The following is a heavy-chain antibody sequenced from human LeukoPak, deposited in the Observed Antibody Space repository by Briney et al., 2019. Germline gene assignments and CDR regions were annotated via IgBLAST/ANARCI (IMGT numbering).Heavy chain of an antibody. J-gene: IGHJ4*02. D-gene: IGHD3-9*01. CDR3: AREEGFYDTAMWDY. V-gene: IGHV4-61*02. CDR1: GGSISSGSYY. Sequence: PSETLSLTCTVSGGSISSGSYYWSWIRQPAGRGLEWIGRIYTSGSINYNPSLKSRVTISVDTSKNQFSLKLSSVTAADTAVYYCAREEGFYDTAMWDYWGQGTLVTVSS. CDR2: IYTSGSI.